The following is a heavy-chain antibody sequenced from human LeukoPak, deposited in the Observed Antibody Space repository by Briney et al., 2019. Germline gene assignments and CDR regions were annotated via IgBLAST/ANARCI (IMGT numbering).Heavy chain of an antibody. CDR3: ARDTHGTYYYDSSGYSHY. V-gene: IGHV3-66*01. J-gene: IGHJ4*02. D-gene: IGHD3-22*01. CDR2: IYSGGST. CDR1: GFTVSSNY. Sequence: GGSLRLSCAASGFTVSSNYMSWVRQAPGKGLEWVSVIYSGGSTYYADSVKGRFTISRDNSKNTLYLQMNTLRAEDTAVYYCARDTHGTYYYDSSGYSHYWGQGTLVTVSS.